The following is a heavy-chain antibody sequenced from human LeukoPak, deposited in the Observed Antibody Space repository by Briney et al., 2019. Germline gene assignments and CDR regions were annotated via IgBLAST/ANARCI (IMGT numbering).Heavy chain of an antibody. J-gene: IGHJ4*02. CDR3: ARDPLIAAAGSDYFDY. CDR1: GGSISSYY. CDR2: ISTSGST. D-gene: IGHD6-13*01. Sequence: SETLSLTCTVSGGSISSYYWSWIRQPAGKGLEWIGRISTSGSTNYQHSLKSRVTMSVDTSKNQFSLKLSSVTAADTAVYYCARDPLIAAAGSDYFDYWGQGTLVTVSS. V-gene: IGHV4-4*07.